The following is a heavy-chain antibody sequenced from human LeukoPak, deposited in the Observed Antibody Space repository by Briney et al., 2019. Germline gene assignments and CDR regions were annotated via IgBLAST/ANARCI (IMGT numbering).Heavy chain of an antibody. J-gene: IGHJ5*02. V-gene: IGHV1-2*02. Sequence: ASVKVSCKASGYTFTGYYMHWVRQAPGQGLEWMGWINPNSGGTNYAQKFQGRVTMTRDTSISIAYMELSRLRSDDTAVYYCARPRIAAAGSNWFDPWGQGTLVTVSS. CDR2: INPNSGGT. CDR3: ARPRIAAAGSNWFDP. D-gene: IGHD6-13*01. CDR1: GYTFTGYY.